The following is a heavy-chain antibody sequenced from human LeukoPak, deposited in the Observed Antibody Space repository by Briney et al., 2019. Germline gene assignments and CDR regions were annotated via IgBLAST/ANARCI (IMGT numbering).Heavy chain of an antibody. CDR3: ARDRYYYDSSGHGLDY. J-gene: IGHJ4*02. CDR1: GFTFSSYS. D-gene: IGHD3-22*01. V-gene: IGHV3-21*01. Sequence: GGSLRLSCAASGFTFSSYSMNWVSQAPGKGLEWVSSISSSSSYIYYADSVKGRFTISRDNAKNSLYLQMNSLRAEDTAVYYCARDRYYYDSSGHGLDYCGQGTLVTVSS. CDR2: ISSSSSYI.